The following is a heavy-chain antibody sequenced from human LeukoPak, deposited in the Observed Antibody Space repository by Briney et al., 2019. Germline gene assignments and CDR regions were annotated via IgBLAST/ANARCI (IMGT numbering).Heavy chain of an antibody. CDR2: ISPYNGNT. CDR1: GYTFTGYY. CDR3: ARDRLDYGDSKDAFDV. D-gene: IGHD4-17*01. Sequence: GPVKVSCKASGYTFTGYYMHWVRQAPGQGLEWVGWISPYNGNTNYAQKLQGRVTMTTDTSTSTAYMELRSLRSDDTAVYYCARDRLDYGDSKDAFDVWGQGTMVTVSS. J-gene: IGHJ3*01. V-gene: IGHV1-18*04.